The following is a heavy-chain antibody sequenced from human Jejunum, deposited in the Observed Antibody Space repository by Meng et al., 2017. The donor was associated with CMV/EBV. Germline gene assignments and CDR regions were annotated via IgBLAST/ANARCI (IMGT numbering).Heavy chain of an antibody. J-gene: IGHJ4*02. D-gene: IGHD3-3*01. CDR1: GFNFRNYE. V-gene: IGHV3-48*03. Sequence: CTASGFNFRNYELNWVRQAPGKGLELIAYISSSGNDLNYADSVKGRFTISRDNAKNSLYLQMDSLRAEDTAVYYCARGDYDFWGGYWGQGTVVTVSS. CDR2: ISSSGNDL. CDR3: ARGDYDFWGGY.